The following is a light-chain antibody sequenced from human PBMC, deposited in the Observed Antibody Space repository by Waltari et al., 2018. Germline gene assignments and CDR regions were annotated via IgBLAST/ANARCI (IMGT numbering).Light chain of an antibody. CDR2: KVS. V-gene: IGKV2-30*02. CDR1: QSLVHRDVNTY. J-gene: IGKJ2*01. CDR3: LQSTHWPFT. Sequence: DVVMTQLQLPLPVTLGQPVPTPSRPVQSLVHRDVNTYLNWFQQRPGQSPRRLIYKVSNRESGIPDRFSGSGSGTDFTLKISRVEAEDVGIYYCLQSTHWPFTFGQGTKLEIK.